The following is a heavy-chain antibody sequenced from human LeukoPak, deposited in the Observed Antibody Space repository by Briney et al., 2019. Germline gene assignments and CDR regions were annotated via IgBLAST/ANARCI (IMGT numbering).Heavy chain of an antibody. CDR3: ARDWATHDYGDSRPPYYYYYYMDV. V-gene: IGHV1-18*01. D-gene: IGHD4-17*01. J-gene: IGHJ6*03. Sequence: ASVKVSCKASGYTFTTYNINWVRQAPGQGLEWMGWISGYNGNTNYAQKLQGRVTMTTDTSTSTAYMELRSLRSDDTAVYYCARDWATHDYGDSRPPYYYYYYMDVWGKGTTVTVSS. CDR2: ISGYNGNT. CDR1: GYTFTTYN.